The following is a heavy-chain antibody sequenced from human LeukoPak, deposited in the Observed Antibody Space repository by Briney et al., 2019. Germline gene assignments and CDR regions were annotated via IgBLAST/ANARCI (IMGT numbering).Heavy chain of an antibody. CDR3: ARSRGFFDC. J-gene: IGHJ4*02. D-gene: IGHD3-10*01. V-gene: IGHV3-53*01. CDR1: GFTVSSKY. Sequence: GGSLRLSCAASGFTVSSKYMSWVRQAPGKGLEWVSVIYSGGDTYYADSVKGRFIISRDNSKNMLYLQMNSLRVEDTAVYYCARSRGFFDCWGQGTLVTVSS. CDR2: IYSGGDT.